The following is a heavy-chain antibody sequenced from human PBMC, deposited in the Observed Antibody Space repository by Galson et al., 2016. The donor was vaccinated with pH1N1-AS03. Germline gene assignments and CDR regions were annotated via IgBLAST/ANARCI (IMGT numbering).Heavy chain of an antibody. V-gene: IGHV3-9*01. J-gene: IGHJ4*02. Sequence: SLRLSCAASGFIFEHYAMHWVRQAPGKGLEWVAGMSWHSEIIDYADSVKGRFTNSRDNAQNSLYLQMSSLRPEDTAVYFCAKDLLSGGWFTAADSWGQGTLVTVSS. CDR2: MSWHSEII. D-gene: IGHD6-19*01. CDR1: GFIFEHYA. CDR3: AKDLLSGGWFTAADS.